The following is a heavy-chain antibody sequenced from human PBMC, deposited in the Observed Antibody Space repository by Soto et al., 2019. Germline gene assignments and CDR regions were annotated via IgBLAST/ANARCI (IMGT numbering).Heavy chain of an antibody. J-gene: IGHJ5*02. V-gene: IGHV4-59*02. CDR3: ATTGVYSFGDMGVDP. D-gene: IGHD5-18*01. CDR2: MYYRGTT. CDR1: GGSVNSYY. Sequence: VQLQESGPGLVTPSETLSLTCTVSGGSVNSYYWSCIRQPPGKELEWIGYMYYRGTTKYNPSLQSRVTISVDTSKNQFSLKLSSVTAADTAVYYCATTGVYSFGDMGVDPCGQGTLVTVSS.